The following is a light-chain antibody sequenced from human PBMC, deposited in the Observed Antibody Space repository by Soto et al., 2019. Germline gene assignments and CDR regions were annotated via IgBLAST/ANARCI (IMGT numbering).Light chain of an antibody. CDR3: QKYYSAPET. Sequence: DIQMTQSPSSPFASLGEKVTLTCRACQGISSYLAWYQQKPGKVPKLLIYAASTLQSGVPSRFSGSGSGTDFTLTISSLQPEDVATYYCQKYYSAPETFGQGTKVDIK. CDR2: AAS. CDR1: QGISSY. J-gene: IGKJ1*01. V-gene: IGKV1-27*01.